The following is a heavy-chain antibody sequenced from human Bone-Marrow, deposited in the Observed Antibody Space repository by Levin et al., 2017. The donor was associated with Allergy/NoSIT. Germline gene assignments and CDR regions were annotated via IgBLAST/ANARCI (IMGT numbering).Heavy chain of an antibody. J-gene: IGHJ4*02. Sequence: GESLKISCAASGFTFSSYAMHWVRQAPGKGLEWVAVISYDGSNKYYADSVKGRFTISRDNSKNTLYLQMNSLRAEDTAVYYCARAVHRVDTAMVTLCMDYWGQGTLVTVSS. D-gene: IGHD5-18*01. CDR1: GFTFSSYA. V-gene: IGHV3-30-3*01. CDR2: ISYDGSNK. CDR3: ARAVHRVDTAMVTLCMDY.